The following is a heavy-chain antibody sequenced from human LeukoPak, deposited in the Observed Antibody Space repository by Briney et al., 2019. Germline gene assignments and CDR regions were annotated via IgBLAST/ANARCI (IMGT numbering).Heavy chain of an antibody. Sequence: ASVKVSCKASGYTFTGYYMHWVRQAPGQGLEWMGWINPNSGGTNYAQKFQGRVTMTRDTSISTAYMELSRLRSDDTAVYYCARERGGIAVAGTLIWLDPWGQGTLVTVSS. J-gene: IGHJ5*02. D-gene: IGHD6-19*01. CDR2: INPNSGGT. CDR1: GYTFTGYY. CDR3: ARERGGIAVAGTLIWLDP. V-gene: IGHV1-2*02.